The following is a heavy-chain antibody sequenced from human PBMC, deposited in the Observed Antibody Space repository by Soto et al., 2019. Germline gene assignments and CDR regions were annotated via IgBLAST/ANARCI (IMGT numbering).Heavy chain of an antibody. CDR3: ARDRDDYGSGNYYNRIDF. Sequence: QVQLVQSGAEVKKPGSSVKVSCKASGGIFSTYAFVWLRQAPGQGLGWWGGIIPLFGTPNYAQRFQGRVTITADESTSTAYMELSRLRSEDTAVYYCARDRDDYGSGNYYNRIDFWGQGTLVTVSS. V-gene: IGHV1-69*01. CDR1: GGIFSTYA. D-gene: IGHD3-10*01. J-gene: IGHJ4*02. CDR2: IIPLFGTP.